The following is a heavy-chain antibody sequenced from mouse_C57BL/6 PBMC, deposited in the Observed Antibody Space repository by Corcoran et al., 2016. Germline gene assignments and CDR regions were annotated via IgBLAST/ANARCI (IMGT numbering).Heavy chain of an antibody. CDR2: INPYNGGT. Sequence: EVQLQQSGPELVKPGASVKISCKASGYTFTDYYMNWVKQSHGKSLEWIGVINPYNGGTSYNQKFKGKATLTVDKSSSTAYMELNSLTSEDSAVYYCARDLYDGPFAYWGQGTLVTVSA. CDR3: ARDLYDGPFAY. J-gene: IGHJ3*01. CDR1: GYTFTDYY. D-gene: IGHD2-3*01. V-gene: IGHV1-19*01.